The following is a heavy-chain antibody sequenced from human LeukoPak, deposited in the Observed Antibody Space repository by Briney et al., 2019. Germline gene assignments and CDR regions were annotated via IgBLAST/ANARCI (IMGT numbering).Heavy chain of an antibody. CDR1: GFTFSAYG. CDR2: ISDHEINK. J-gene: IGHJ4*02. Sequence: GGSLRLSCAASGFTFSAYGMDWVRQAPGKGLDWVAFISDHEINKYYADSVKGRFAISRDNSKNTLYLQMNSLRAEDTAVYYCAKTHPTSWYVVDYWGQGTLVTVSS. CDR3: AKTHPTSWYVVDY. D-gene: IGHD6-13*01. V-gene: IGHV3-30*18.